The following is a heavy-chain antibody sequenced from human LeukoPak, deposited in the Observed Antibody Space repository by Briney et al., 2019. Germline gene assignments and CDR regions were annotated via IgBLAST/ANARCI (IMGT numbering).Heavy chain of an antibody. J-gene: IGHJ4*02. Sequence: PSETLSLTCIVSGGSVSSGRHYWAWIRQPPGMGLEWTGSIYYGGNTYYSLSLKSRVTISVETSKNQFSLRLSSVTATDTAVYYCARGENVAAAGIEYWGQGTLVTVSS. CDR2: IYYGGNT. V-gene: IGHV4-39*01. D-gene: IGHD6-13*01. CDR1: GGSVSSGRHY. CDR3: ARGENVAAAGIEY.